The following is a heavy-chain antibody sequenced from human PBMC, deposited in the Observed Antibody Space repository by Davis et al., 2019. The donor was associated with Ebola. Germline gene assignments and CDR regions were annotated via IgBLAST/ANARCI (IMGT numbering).Heavy chain of an antibody. CDR3: ARGRGHHESSGGDY. Sequence: ASVKVSCKASGYTFTSYGISWVRQAPGQGLEWMGIINPSGGSTTYAQKFQGRVTMTRDTSTGTVYMELNSLRSEDTALYYCARGRGHHESSGGDYWGQGTLVTVSS. V-gene: IGHV1-46*01. CDR1: GYTFTSYG. CDR2: INPSGGST. D-gene: IGHD3-22*01. J-gene: IGHJ4*02.